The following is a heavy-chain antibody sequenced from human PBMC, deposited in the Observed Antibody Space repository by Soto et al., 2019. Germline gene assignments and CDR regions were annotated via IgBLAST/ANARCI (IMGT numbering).Heavy chain of an antibody. Sequence: ASVKVSCKASGYTFTRYTMNWVRQAPGQRLEWMGWINPDNGNTKSSQKFQDRVIITRDTSASTAYMDLSSLRSEDTAVYYCARGIATGQLDPWGQGTLVTVAS. J-gene: IGHJ5*02. V-gene: IGHV1-3*01. CDR2: INPDNGNT. CDR1: GYTFTRYT. CDR3: ARGIATGQLDP. D-gene: IGHD2-15*01.